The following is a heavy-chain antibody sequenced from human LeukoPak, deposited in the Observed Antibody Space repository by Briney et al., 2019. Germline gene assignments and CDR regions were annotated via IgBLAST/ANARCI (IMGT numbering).Heavy chain of an antibody. V-gene: IGHV3-9*01. CDR2: ISWNSGSI. CDR1: GFTFDDYA. J-gene: IGHJ3*01. Sequence: GGSLRLSCAASGFTFDDYAMHWVRQAPGKGLEWVSGISWNSGSIGYADSVKGRFTISRDNAKNTLYLQMNSLRAEDTAVYYCAKDPSTDIVVVWGQGTMVTVSS. CDR3: AKDPSTDIVVV. D-gene: IGHD2-15*01.